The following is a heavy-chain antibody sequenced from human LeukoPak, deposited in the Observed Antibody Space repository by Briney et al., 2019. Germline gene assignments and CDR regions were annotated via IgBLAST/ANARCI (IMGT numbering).Heavy chain of an antibody. CDR2: IYTSGST. CDR1: GGSISSGSYY. J-gene: IGHJ4*02. CDR3: ARSLVRGAIPYYFDY. V-gene: IGHV4-61*02. D-gene: IGHD3-10*01. Sequence: PSQTLSLTCTVSGGSISSGSYYWSWIRQPAGKGLEWIGRIYTSGSTNYNPSLKSRVTISVDTSKNQFSLKLSSVTAADTAVYYCARSLVRGAIPYYFDYWGQGTLVTVSS.